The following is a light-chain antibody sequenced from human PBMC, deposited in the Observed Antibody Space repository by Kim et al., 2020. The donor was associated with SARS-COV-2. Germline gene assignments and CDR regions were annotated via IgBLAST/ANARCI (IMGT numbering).Light chain of an antibody. CDR1: NIGSKS. Sequence: PGQAARITCGGNNIGSKSVHWYQQKPGQAPVLVIYYDSDRPSGIPERFSGSNSGNTATLTISRVEAGDEADYYCQVWDSSSDHDVFGTGTKVTVL. CDR2: YDS. J-gene: IGLJ1*01. V-gene: IGLV3-21*04. CDR3: QVWDSSSDHDV.